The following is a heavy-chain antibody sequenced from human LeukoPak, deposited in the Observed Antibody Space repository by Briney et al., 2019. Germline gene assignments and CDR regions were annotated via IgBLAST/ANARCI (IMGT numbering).Heavy chain of an antibody. CDR1: GGSISSGSYY. D-gene: IGHD2-2*01. V-gene: IGHV4-61*02. CDR3: AREGYCSSTSCYEPPVDY. CDR2: IYTSGST. J-gene: IGHJ4*02. Sequence: SETLSLTCTVSGGSISSGSYYWSWIRQPAGKGLEWIGRIYTSGSTNYNPSLKSRVTISVDTSKNQFSLKLSSVTAADTAVYYCAREGYCSSTSCYEPPVDYWGQGTLVTVSS.